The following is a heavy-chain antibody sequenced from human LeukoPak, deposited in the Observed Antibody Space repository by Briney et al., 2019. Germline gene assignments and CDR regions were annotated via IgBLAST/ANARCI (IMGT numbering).Heavy chain of an antibody. Sequence: GGSLRLSCAASGFTFSSYSMNWVRQAPGKGLEWVSSISSSSSYIYYADSVKGRFTISRDNAKNSLYLQMNSLRAEDTAVYYCARAAGIVDWFDPWGQGTLVTVSP. J-gene: IGHJ5*02. CDR1: GFTFSSYS. CDR2: ISSSSSYI. D-gene: IGHD6-13*01. V-gene: IGHV3-21*01. CDR3: ARAAGIVDWFDP.